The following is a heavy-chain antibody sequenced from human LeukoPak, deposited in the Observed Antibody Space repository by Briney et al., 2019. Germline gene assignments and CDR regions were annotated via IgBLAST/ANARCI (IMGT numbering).Heavy chain of an antibody. CDR2: IKQDGSEK. D-gene: IGHD1-26*01. CDR1: RLTFGNYW. J-gene: IGHJ6*02. CDR3: ATGGVGTTTGYYGMDV. V-gene: IGHV3-7*01. Sequence: PGRSLRLSCAASRLTFGNYWMSWVRQAPGKGLEWVANIKQDGSEKYYVDSVKGRFTISRDNAKNSLYLQMNSLRAEDTAVYYCATGGVGTTTGYYGMDVWGQGTTVTVSS.